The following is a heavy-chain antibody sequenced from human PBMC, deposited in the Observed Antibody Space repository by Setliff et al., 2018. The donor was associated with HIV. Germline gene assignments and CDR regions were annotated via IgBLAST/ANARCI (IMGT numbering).Heavy chain of an antibody. J-gene: IGHJ3*02. D-gene: IGHD6-13*01. CDR2: ISGSGGST. Sequence: GGSLRLSCAASGFTFSSYAMSWVRQAPGKGLEWVSAISGSGGSTYYADSVKGRFTISRDNGKNSLYLQMNSLRAEDTAVYYCARKRYSSSWNERRAFDIWGQGTMVTVSS. CDR3: ARKRYSSSWNERRAFDI. V-gene: IGHV3-23*01. CDR1: GFTFSSYA.